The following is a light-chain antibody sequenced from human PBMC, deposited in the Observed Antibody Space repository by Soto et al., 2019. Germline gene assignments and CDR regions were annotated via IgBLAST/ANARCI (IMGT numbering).Light chain of an antibody. CDR1: QGVSSNY. Sequence: EIVLTQSPGTLSLSPGERATLSCSSSQGVSSNYLTWYQQKPGQTPRLLIHGASSRATGIPDRFSGSGSGTDFTLTISRLEPEDFAVYYCHQYGSSPYTFGQGTKLEIK. V-gene: IGKV3-20*01. CDR3: HQYGSSPYT. CDR2: GAS. J-gene: IGKJ2*01.